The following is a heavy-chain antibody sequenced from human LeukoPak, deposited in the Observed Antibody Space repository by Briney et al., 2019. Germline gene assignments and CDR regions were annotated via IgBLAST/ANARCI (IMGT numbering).Heavy chain of an antibody. J-gene: IGHJ5*02. Sequence: ASVKVSCKASGYTFTSYDINWVRQATGQGLEWMGWMNPNSGNTGYAQKLQGRVTITRNTSISTAYMELSSLRSEDTAVYYCARSAYCSSTSCRSWFDPWGQGTLVTVSS. CDR2: MNPNSGNT. V-gene: IGHV1-8*03. CDR3: ARSAYCSSTSCRSWFDP. CDR1: GYTFTSYD. D-gene: IGHD2-2*01.